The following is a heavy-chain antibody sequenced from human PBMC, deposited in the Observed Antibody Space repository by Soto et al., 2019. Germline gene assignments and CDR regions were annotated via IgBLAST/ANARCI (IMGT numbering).Heavy chain of an antibody. CDR1: VLSMSGYY. CDR3: AREDYYDNGYSVV. D-gene: IGHD3-22*01. V-gene: IGHV4-4*07. CDR2: IYTSGTT. Sequence: PSETLSLTCTFSVLSMSGYYWSCIRHPAGERLEWIGRIYTSGTTDFNPSLKGRVTMSVDTSKNQFSLKLTSVTAADTALYYCAREDYYDNGYSVVWGQGTQVTGSS. J-gene: IGHJ4*02.